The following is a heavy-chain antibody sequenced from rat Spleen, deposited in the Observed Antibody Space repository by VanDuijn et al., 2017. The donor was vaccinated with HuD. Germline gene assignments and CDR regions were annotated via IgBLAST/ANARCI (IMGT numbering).Heavy chain of an antibody. CDR2: ISPSGGST. V-gene: IGHV5-19*01. Sequence: EVQLVESGGGLVQPGRSLKLSCAASGFTFSNYGMHWIRQAPTKGLEWVASISPSGGSTYYRDSVKGRFTISRDNAKSTLYLQMDSLRSEDTAIYYCATPLFNYGSYAHYFDYWGQGVMVTVSS. CDR3: ATPLFNYGSYAHYFDY. CDR1: GFTFSNYG. D-gene: IGHD1-3*01. J-gene: IGHJ2*01.